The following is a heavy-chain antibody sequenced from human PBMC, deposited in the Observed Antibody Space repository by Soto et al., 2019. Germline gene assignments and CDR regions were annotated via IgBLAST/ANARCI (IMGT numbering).Heavy chain of an antibody. CDR3: PRLPDLYPNRFDP. V-gene: IGHV5-51*01. D-gene: IGHD3-16*01. Sequence: GESLKISCKGSGYSFTSYWIGWVRQMPGKGLEWMGIIYPGDSDTRYSPSFEGQVTMSADKSVNTAYLQRSSLKAPDTAMYYYPRLPDLYPNRFDPCRQLTLITVSS. CDR1: GYSFTSYW. CDR2: IYPGDSDT. J-gene: IGHJ5*02.